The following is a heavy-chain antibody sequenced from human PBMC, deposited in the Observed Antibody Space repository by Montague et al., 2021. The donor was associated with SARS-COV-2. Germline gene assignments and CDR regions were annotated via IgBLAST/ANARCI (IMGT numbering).Heavy chain of an antibody. J-gene: IGHJ6*02. Sequence: SETLSLTCRVSGDSISTSTWWTGVRQTPGKGLEWIGEIFHSGTINYNPSPKSRGSTLVDKTNNQFSLRLSSLIAADTAVYYCATLSRRTAAGTRDYFGLDVWGQGTTVVVSS. CDR3: ATLSRRTAAGTRDYFGLDV. CDR1: GDSISTSTW. D-gene: IGHD6-13*01. V-gene: IGHV4-4*02. CDR2: IFHSGTI.